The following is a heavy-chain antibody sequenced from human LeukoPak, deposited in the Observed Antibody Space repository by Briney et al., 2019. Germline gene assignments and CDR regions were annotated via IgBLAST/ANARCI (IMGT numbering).Heavy chain of an antibody. D-gene: IGHD5-18*01. CDR1: GGSFSGYY. J-gene: IGHJ3*02. Sequence: SETLSLTCAVYGGSFSGYYWSWIRQPPGKGLEWIGEINHSGGTNYNPSLKSRVTISVDTSKNQFSLKLSSVTAADTAVYYCARRYASYGSHDAFDIWGQGTMVTVSS. CDR2: INHSGGT. CDR3: ARRYASYGSHDAFDI. V-gene: IGHV4-34*01.